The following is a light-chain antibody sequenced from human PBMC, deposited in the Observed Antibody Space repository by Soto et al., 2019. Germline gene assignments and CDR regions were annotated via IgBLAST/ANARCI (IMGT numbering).Light chain of an antibody. J-gene: IGLJ1*01. CDR1: SSDVGGYNY. CDR2: EVS. Sequence: SVLTQPPSASGSPGQSVTLSCTGTSSDVGGYNYVSWYQQHPGKAPKLMIYEVSKRPSGVPDRFSGSKSGNTASLTVSGLQAEDEADYYCSSYAGIFYVFGTGTKVTVL. CDR3: SSYAGIFYV. V-gene: IGLV2-8*01.